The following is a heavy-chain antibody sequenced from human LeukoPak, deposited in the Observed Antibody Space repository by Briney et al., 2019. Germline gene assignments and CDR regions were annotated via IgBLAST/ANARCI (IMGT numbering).Heavy chain of an antibody. CDR3: ARDLSSSWYGNYYYYYYMDV. CDR2: ISSNGGST. V-gene: IGHV3-64*01. J-gene: IGHJ6*03. Sequence: PGGSLRLSCAASGFTFSRYTMNWVRQAPGKGLEYVSAISSNGGSTYYANSVRGRFTISRDNSKNTLYLQMGSLRAEDMAVYYCARDLSSSWYGNYYYYYYMDVWGKGTTVTISS. D-gene: IGHD6-13*01. CDR1: GFTFSRYT.